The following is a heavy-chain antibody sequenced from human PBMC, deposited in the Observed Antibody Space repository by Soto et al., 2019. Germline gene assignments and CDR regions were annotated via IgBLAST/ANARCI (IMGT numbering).Heavy chain of an antibody. J-gene: IGHJ6*02. CDR2: ISYDGSNK. CDR1: GFTFSTYG. CDR3: AKAAGRDHYYYYGLDV. V-gene: IGHV3-30*18. Sequence: QVQLVESGGGVVQPGRSLRLSCAASGFTFSTYGMRWVRQAPGKGLEWVAIISYDGSNKYYADSVKGRFTISRDNSKNTLYLQMNSLSAEDTAVYYCAKAAGRDHYYYYGLDVWGQGTTVTVSS.